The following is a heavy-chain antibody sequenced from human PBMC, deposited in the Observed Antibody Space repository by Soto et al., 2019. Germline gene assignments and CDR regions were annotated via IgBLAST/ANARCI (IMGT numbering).Heavy chain of an antibody. CDR1: GFTFSTYS. V-gene: IGHV3-21*01. J-gene: IGHJ6*02. CDR3: AREYTAWPLAYGLDV. Sequence: GALKLSCVGAGFTFSTYSIHWVRQAPGKGLEWVSSIISRSDIYYANSVKGRFTISRDNAKNSVSLQMNSLRAEDTAVYYCAREYTAWPLAYGLDVWGQGTTVTVSS. D-gene: IGHD2-2*02. CDR2: IISRSDI.